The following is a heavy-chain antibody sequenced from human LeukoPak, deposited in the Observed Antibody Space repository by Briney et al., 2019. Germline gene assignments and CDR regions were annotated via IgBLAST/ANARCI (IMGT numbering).Heavy chain of an antibody. V-gene: IGHV3-23*01. CDR2: ILGSGGST. Sequence: QPGASLRFSCAASGFTFSNYAMSWVRQAPGKGLEWVSAILGSGGSTYYADSVKGRFTVSRDNSKSTLYLQMNSLRAEDTALYYCAKWGDYDVLTGYYVPDYWGQGTLVTVSS. J-gene: IGHJ4*02. CDR1: GFTFSNYA. CDR3: AKWGDYDVLTGYYVPDY. D-gene: IGHD3-9*01.